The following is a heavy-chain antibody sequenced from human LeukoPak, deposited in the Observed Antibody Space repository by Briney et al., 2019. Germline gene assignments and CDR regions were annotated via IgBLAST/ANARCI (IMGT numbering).Heavy chain of an antibody. J-gene: IGHJ3*02. D-gene: IGHD3-10*01. CDR2: ISERGAST. CDR3: AKDELGVRGVINAFDI. Sequence: ETLSLPCTVSGLPLCSYYGLCLPQPPGEGGEGVSDISERGASTYSADSVKGRFTISRDTSKNTLYLQMNSLRAEDTAVYYCAKDELGVRGVINAFDIWGQGTMVTVSS. V-gene: IGHV3-23*01. CDR1: GLPLCSYY.